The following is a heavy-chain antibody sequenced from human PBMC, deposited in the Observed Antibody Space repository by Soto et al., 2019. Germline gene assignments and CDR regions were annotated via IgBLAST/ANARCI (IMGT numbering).Heavy chain of an antibody. CDR3: ARFNWYFDL. CDR1: GGSISSYY. Sequence: QVQLQESGPGLVKPSETLSLTCTGSGGSISSYYWSWIRQPPGKGLEWIGYIYYSGSTNYNPSLTSRVTISVDTSKNQFSLKLSSVTAADTAVYYCARFNWYFDLWGRGTLVTVSS. V-gene: IGHV4-59*08. CDR2: IYYSGST. J-gene: IGHJ2*01.